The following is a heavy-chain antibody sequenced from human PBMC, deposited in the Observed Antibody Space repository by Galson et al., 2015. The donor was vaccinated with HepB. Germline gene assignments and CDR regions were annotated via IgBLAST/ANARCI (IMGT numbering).Heavy chain of an antibody. V-gene: IGHV1-24*01. Sequence: SVKVSCKVSGYTLTESSMHWVRQAPGKGLEWMGGFDPEDGETIYAQKFQGRVTMTEDTSTDTAYMELSSLRSEDTAVYYCATGTSTTMVRGVIFWGAEYFQHRGQGTLVTVSS. CDR1: GYTLTESS. J-gene: IGHJ1*01. D-gene: IGHD3-10*01. CDR2: FDPEDGET. CDR3: ATGTSTTMVRGVIFWGAEYFQH.